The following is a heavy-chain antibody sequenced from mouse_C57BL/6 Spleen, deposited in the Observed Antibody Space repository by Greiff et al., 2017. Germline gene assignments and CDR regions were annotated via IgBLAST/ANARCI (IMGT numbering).Heavy chain of an antibody. CDR2: IDPEDGET. CDR3: ARSYYGSSYVGWYFDV. V-gene: IGHV14-2*01. Sequence: VQLQQSGAELVKPGASVKLSCTASGFNIKDYYMHWVKQRTEQGLEWIGRIDPEDGETTYAPKFPGKATITADTSSNTAYLQLSSLTSEDTAVYYCARSYYGSSYVGWYFDVWGTGTTVTVSS. D-gene: IGHD1-1*01. J-gene: IGHJ1*03. CDR1: GFNIKDYY.